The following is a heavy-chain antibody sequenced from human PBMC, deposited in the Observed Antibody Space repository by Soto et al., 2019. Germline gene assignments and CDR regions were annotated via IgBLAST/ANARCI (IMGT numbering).Heavy chain of an antibody. Sequence: GASVKVSCKASGYTFTGYYMHWVRQAPGQGLEWMGWISAYNGNTNYAQKLQGRVTMTTDTSTSTAYMELRSLRSDDTAVYFCARDPYKWELLHFDYWGQGTLVTVSS. CDR2: ISAYNGNT. V-gene: IGHV1-18*04. CDR3: ARDPYKWELLHFDY. CDR1: GYTFTGYY. J-gene: IGHJ4*02. D-gene: IGHD1-26*01.